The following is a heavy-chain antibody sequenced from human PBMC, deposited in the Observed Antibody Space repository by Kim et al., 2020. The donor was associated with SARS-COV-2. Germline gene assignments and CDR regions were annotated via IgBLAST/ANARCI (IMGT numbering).Heavy chain of an antibody. Sequence: ASVKVSCKASGYTFTSFGFSWVRQAPGQGLEWMGWVNSYNGNTRYAQKVQDRVTVTTDASTNTAYMELRSLRSDDTAVYYCVREGSSGWMSFWGQGTWSPSPQ. CDR2: VNSYNGNT. CDR3: VREGSSGWMSF. J-gene: IGHJ4*02. D-gene: IGHD6-19*01. CDR1: GYTFTSFG. V-gene: IGHV1-18*04.